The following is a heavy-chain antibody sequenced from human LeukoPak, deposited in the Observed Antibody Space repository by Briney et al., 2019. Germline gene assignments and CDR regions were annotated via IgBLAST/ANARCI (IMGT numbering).Heavy chain of an antibody. V-gene: IGHV4-34*01. J-gene: IGHJ6*02. D-gene: IGHD6-13*01. Sequence: SETLSLTCAVYGGPFSGYYWSWIRQPPGKGLEWIGEINHSGSTNYSPSLKSRVTLSVDMSKNHFSLKLSSVTAADTAVYYCARGLEAAADYYYYAMDVWGQGTTVTVSS. CDR1: GGPFSGYY. CDR3: ARGLEAAADYYYYAMDV. CDR2: INHSGST.